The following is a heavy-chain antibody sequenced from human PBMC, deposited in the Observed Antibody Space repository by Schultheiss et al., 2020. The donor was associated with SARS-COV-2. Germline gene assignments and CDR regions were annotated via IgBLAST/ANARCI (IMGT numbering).Heavy chain of an antibody. CDR2: INPNSGNT. J-gene: IGHJ3*02. Sequence: GESLKISCKASGGTFSSYTISWVRQAPGQGLEWMGWINPNSGNTGYAQKFQGRVTMTRNTSISTAYMELSSLRSEDTAVYYCARVFPGIAVPSHLPGGAFDIWGQGTMVTVSS. CDR3: ARVFPGIAVPSHLPGGAFDI. CDR1: GGTFSSYT. V-gene: IGHV1-8*02. D-gene: IGHD6-19*01.